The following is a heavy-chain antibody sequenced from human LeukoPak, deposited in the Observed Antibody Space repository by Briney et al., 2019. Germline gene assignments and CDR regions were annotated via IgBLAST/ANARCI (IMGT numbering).Heavy chain of an antibody. Sequence: SETLSLTCTVSGGSISSYYWSWIRQPPGKGLDWIGYIYYSGSTNYNPSLKSRVTISVDTSKNQFSLKLSSVTAADTAVYYCARTYSSSWFNWFDPWGQGTLVTVSS. CDR3: ARTYSSSWFNWFDP. J-gene: IGHJ5*02. D-gene: IGHD6-13*01. CDR2: IYYSGST. CDR1: GGSISSYY. V-gene: IGHV4-59*01.